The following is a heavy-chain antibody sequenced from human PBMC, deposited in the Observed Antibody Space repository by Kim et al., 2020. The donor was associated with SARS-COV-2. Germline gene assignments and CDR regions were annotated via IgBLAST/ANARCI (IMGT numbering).Heavy chain of an antibody. CDR3: ANDQSGNYYYYSGMDV. CDR2: ISGGGDTI. V-gene: IGHV3-23*01. CDR1: GFRFSSHA. J-gene: IGHJ6*01. D-gene: IGHD1-26*01. Sequence: GGSLRLSCVASGFRFSSHAMTWVRQAPGKGLERVSIISGGGDTIYYADSVKGRFTVSRDNSKNTLYLQMNSLRAEDTALYFCANDQSGNYYYYSGMDVWG.